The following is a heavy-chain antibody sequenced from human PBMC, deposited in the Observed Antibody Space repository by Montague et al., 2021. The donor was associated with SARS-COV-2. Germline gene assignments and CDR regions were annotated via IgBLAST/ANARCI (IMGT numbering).Heavy chain of an antibody. CDR1: GASVASGNFY. CDR2: MYYTGHT. Sequence: SETLSLTCTVSGASVASGNFYWSWIRQPPGKGPEWIGYMYYTGHTNYNPSLESRVTMPVDPSKNQFSLTLTSVTAADTAVYYCARSPEPMIILIITSLNWYFDLWGRGTLVTVSS. J-gene: IGHJ2*01. CDR3: ARSPEPMIILIITSLNWYFDL. D-gene: IGHD3-22*01. V-gene: IGHV4-61*01.